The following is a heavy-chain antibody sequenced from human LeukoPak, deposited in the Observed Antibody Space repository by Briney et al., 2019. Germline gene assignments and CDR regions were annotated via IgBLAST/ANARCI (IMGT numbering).Heavy chain of an antibody. D-gene: IGHD2-2*01. CDR3: ARKYCSSTSCPPGWFDP. CDR1: GGTFSSYA. J-gene: IGHJ5*02. V-gene: IGHV1-69*05. CDR2: IIPIFGTA. Sequence: ASVKVSCKASGGTFSSYAISWVRQAPGQGLEWMGGIIPIFGTANYAQKFQGRVTITTDESTSTAYMELSSLRSEDTAVYYCARKYCSSTSCPPGWFDPWGQGTLVTVYS.